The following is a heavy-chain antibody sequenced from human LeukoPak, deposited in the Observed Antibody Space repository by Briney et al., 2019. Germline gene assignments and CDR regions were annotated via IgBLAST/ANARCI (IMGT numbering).Heavy chain of an antibody. V-gene: IGHV3-23*01. CDR3: AKDPSSSSWYYFDY. CDR1: GFTFSSYA. D-gene: IGHD6-13*01. CDR2: ISGSGGST. J-gene: IGHJ4*02. Sequence: GGSLRLSCAASGFTFSSYAMSWVRQAPGKGLEWVSAISGSGGSTYCADSVKGRFTISRENSKNTLYLQMNSLRAEDTAVYYCAKDPSSSSWYYFDYWGQGTLVTVSS.